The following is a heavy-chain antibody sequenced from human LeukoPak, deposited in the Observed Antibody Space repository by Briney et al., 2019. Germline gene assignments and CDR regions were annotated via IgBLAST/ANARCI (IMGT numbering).Heavy chain of an antibody. CDR1: GFTFSSYA. D-gene: IGHD2-21*02. Sequence: GGSLRLSCAASGFTFSSYAMHWVRQAPGKGLEWVAVISYDGSNKYYADSVKGRFTISRDNSKNTLYLQMNSLRAEDTAVYYCAKVSVVTAILDYLDYWGQGTLVTVSS. CDR2: ISYDGSNK. J-gene: IGHJ4*02. CDR3: AKVSVVTAILDYLDY. V-gene: IGHV3-30-3*01.